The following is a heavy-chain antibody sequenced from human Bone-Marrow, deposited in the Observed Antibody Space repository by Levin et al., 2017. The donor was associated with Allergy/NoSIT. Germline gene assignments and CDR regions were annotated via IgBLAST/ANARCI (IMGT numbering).Heavy chain of an antibody. CDR1: GGSISNDY. CDR3: VRWGSSWPFFGS. D-gene: IGHD2-15*01. J-gene: IGHJ4*02. Sequence: KASETLSLTCTVSGGSISNDYWSWIRQSPGKGLEWIGFVHHSGSTNYKPSLKTRVTMSADTSKNQFSLNLRSVTAADTAIYFCVRWGSSWPFFGSWGPGTLVTVSS. V-gene: IGHV4-59*01. CDR2: VHHSGST.